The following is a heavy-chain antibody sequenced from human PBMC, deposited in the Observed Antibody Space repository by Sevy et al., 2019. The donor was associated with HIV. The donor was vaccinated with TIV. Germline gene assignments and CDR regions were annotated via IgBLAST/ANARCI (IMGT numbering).Heavy chain of an antibody. CDR2: ISSSSSTI. J-gene: IGHJ4*02. V-gene: IGHV3-48*02. D-gene: IGHD6-13*01. Sequence: GGSLRLSCAASGFTFSSYSMNWVRQAPGKGLEWVSYISSSSSTIYYADSVKGRFTISRDNAKNSLYLQMNSLRDEDTAVYYGARDLWGAADPSHFDYWGQGTLVTVSS. CDR3: ARDLWGAADPSHFDY. CDR1: GFTFSSYS.